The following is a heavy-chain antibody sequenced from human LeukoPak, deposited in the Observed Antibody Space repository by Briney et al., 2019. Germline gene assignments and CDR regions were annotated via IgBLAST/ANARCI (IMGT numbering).Heavy chain of an antibody. CDR2: IRGSGGST. CDR3: ARDSRRDGFDI. J-gene: IGHJ3*02. V-gene: IGHV3-23*01. CDR1: GFTFSTYA. Sequence: SGGSLRLSCAASGFTFSTYAMSWVRQAPGKGLEWVSSIRGSGGSTYYADSVKGRFTISRDNSKNTLYLQMNSLRAEDTAVYYCARDSRRDGFDIWGQGTMVSVSS.